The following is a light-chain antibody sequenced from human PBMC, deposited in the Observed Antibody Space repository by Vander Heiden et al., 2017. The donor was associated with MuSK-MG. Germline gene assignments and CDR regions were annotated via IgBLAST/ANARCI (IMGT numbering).Light chain of an antibody. Sequence: DIQMTQSPSSLSASVGDRVTITCRASQDISSSLAWYQQVTGKVPKVLIYAASTLQSGVPSRFSGSGSGTDFTLTISSLQPEDVATYYCQKEDRVPFTFGHGTKVHIK. CDR2: AAS. J-gene: IGKJ3*01. CDR3: QKEDRVPFT. CDR1: QDISSS. V-gene: IGKV1-27*01.